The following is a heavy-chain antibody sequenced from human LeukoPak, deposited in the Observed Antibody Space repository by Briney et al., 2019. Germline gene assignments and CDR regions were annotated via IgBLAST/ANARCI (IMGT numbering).Heavy chain of an antibody. J-gene: IGHJ4*02. D-gene: IGHD3-10*01. CDR3: AKDIAFGRFDY. CDR1: GFIFSSYG. CDR2: TRNDGSNQ. Sequence: GGSLRLSCAASGFIFSSYGMHWVRQAPGKGLEWVAFTRNDGSNQYYADSVKGRFTISRDNSKNTLYLQMNSLRAEDTAVYYCAKDIAFGRFDYWGQGTLVTVSS. V-gene: IGHV3-30*02.